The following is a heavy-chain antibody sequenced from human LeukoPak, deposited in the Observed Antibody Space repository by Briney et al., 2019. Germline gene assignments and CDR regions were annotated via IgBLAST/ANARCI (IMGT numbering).Heavy chain of an antibody. J-gene: IGHJ4*02. CDR2: ISWDGGST. CDR1: GFTFDDYT. D-gene: IGHD3-10*01. CDR3: AKGAGSGSYYFDY. Sequence: PGGSLRLSCAASGFTFDDYTMHWVRQAPGKGLEWVSLISWDGGSTYYADSVKGRFTISRDNSKNSLYLQMNSLRTEDTALYYCAKGAGSGSYYFDYWGQGTLVTVSS. V-gene: IGHV3-43*01.